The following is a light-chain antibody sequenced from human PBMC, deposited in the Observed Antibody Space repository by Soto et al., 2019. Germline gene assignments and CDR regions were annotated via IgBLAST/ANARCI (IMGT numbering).Light chain of an antibody. CDR3: QEYSSFSYT. Sequence: DIQMTQSPSTLSASVGDRVTITCRASHSIAGLLAWHQQKPGKATKVMIYDTSNLESGVPSRFSGSGSGTDFALTISSLQPEDFATYICQEYSSFSYTFGQGTRLEI. V-gene: IGKV1-5*01. CDR1: HSIAGL. J-gene: IGKJ2*01. CDR2: DTS.